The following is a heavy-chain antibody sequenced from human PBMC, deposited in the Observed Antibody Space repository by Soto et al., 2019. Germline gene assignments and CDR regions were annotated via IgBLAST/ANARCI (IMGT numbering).Heavy chain of an antibody. CDR2: ISGSGFKK. CDR3: AKNQGVELVPLATVDWFDP. D-gene: IGHD1-26*01. J-gene: IGHJ5*02. Sequence: LRLSCAASGFIFENFGMSWVRQAPGKGLEWISSISGSGFKKYYADSVKGRFTISRDNPKSTVYLELNNLSAEDTAVYHCAKNQGVELVPLATVDWFDPWGQGSVVTVSS. V-gene: IGHV3-23*01. CDR1: GFIFENFG.